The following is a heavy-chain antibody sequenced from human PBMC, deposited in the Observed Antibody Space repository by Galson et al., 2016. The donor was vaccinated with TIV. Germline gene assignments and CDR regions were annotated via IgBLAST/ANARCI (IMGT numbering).Heavy chain of an antibody. CDR3: ARSNSYNFYYMAV. V-gene: IGHV1-69*13. D-gene: IGHD2/OR15-2a*01. CDR1: GVTFSSYA. CDR2: LIPMFGIT. Sequence: SVKVSCKASGVTFSSYAISWVQQAPGQGLEWMGGLIPMFGITNYAQRFQGRVTITADGSTSTAYMELSSLRSEDTAVYYCARSNSYNFYYMAVWGQGTTVAVSS. J-gene: IGHJ6*03.